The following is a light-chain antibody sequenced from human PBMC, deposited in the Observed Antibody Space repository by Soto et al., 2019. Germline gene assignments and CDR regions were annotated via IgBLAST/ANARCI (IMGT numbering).Light chain of an antibody. CDR3: QQLNSYPLT. CDR2: AAS. Sequence: DIQLTQSPSFLSASVGDRVTITCRASQGISSYLAWYQQKPGKAPKLLIYAASTLQSGVPSRFNGSGSGIEFTLTISSLQPEDFVTYYCQQLNSYPLTFGGGTKVEIK. CDR1: QGISSY. V-gene: IGKV1-9*01. J-gene: IGKJ4*01.